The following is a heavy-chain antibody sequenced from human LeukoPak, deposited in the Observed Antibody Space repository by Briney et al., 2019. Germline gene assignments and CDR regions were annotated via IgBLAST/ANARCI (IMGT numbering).Heavy chain of an antibody. CDR3: ARDNDAGANWFDP. CDR2: IIPIFGTA. J-gene: IGHJ5*02. V-gene: IGHV1-69*05. D-gene: IGHD1-1*01. Sequence: SVKVSCKASGGTFSSYAISWVRQAPGQGLEWMGGIIPIFGTANYAQKFQGRVTITTDESTSTAYMELSSLRSEDTAVYYCARDNDAGANWFDPWGQGTLVTVSS. CDR1: GGTFSSYA.